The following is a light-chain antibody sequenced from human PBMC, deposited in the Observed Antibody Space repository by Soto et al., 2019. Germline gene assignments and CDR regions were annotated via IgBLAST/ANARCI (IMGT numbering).Light chain of an antibody. CDR3: QQFNSSPFT. V-gene: IGKV1-9*01. J-gene: IGKJ4*01. CDR2: TVS. Sequence: DSQLTQSPSFLSASVGDRLTITCRASQDIRSSLAWYQQKPGKAPSLLIDTVSTLQSGVPSRFSGSRSGTEFTLTISSLQPEDFATYYCQQFNSSPFTFGGGTKVEI. CDR1: QDIRSS.